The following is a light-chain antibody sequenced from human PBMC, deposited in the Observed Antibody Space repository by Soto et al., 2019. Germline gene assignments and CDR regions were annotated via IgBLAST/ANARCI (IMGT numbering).Light chain of an antibody. V-gene: IGLV2-14*01. Sequence: QSALTQPASVSGSPGQSITISCTGTSGDIGSYNRVSWYQQHPGKAPKLIIYEVTDRPSGVSNRFSGSKSGNTASLTISGLQAEDEAEYYCSSHAGRRVFGGGTKLTVL. CDR3: SSHAGRRV. CDR2: EVT. J-gene: IGLJ3*02. CDR1: SGDIGSYNR.